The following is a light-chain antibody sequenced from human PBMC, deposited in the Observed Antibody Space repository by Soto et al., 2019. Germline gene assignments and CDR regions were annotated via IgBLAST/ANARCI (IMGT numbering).Light chain of an antibody. J-gene: IGKJ1*01. CDR1: QPISNY. CDR3: QQTYAVPLT. V-gene: IGKV1-39*01. CDR2: GAS. Sequence: DVQMTQSPSSLSASVGDTVTIACRASQPISNYLNWYQQKPGEAPKVLIFGASSLRSGVPSRFSGSGYGTDFTLTINNLHPDDIATYYCQQTYAVPLTFGQGT.